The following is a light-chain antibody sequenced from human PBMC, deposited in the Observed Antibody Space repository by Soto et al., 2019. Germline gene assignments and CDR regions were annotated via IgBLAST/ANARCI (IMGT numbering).Light chain of an antibody. J-gene: IGKJ5*01. CDR2: GAS. CDR3: QQYNSWHPIT. V-gene: IGKV3-15*01. Sequence: ILLTQTPATLSVSPGERATLSCRASQNIRTNLAWFQHKPGQAPRLIIYGASTRANAIPARFSGSGSGTEFTLTINSPQSDDFAVYFCQQYNSWHPITFGQGTRLEIK. CDR1: QNIRTN.